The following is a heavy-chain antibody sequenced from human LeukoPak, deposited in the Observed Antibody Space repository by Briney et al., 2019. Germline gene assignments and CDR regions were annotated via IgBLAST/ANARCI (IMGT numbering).Heavy chain of an antibody. Sequence: RASLKVSCKPSGYTFTGYYMHSGRQAPGQGLGRVGWIYPNSGGTNYARKFQRSVTMTRDTSISTAYMELSRLRSDDTAVYYCARDYDFWSGYYHFDYWGQGTLVTVSS. CDR1: GYTFTGYY. J-gene: IGHJ4*02. CDR3: ARDYDFWSGYYHFDY. CDR2: IYPNSGGT. V-gene: IGHV1-2*02. D-gene: IGHD3-3*01.